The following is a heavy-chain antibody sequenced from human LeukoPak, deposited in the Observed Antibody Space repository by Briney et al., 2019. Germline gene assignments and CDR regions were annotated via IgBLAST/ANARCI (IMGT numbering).Heavy chain of an antibody. D-gene: IGHD3-22*01. J-gene: IGHJ4*02. Sequence: RGESLKISCKGSGYSFTSYWIGWVRQMPGKGLEWMGIIYPGDSDTRYSPSFQGQVTISADKSISTAYLQWSSLKASDTAMYYCARLQLYYYDSSGYYSPLDYWGQGTLVTVSS. CDR1: GYSFTSYW. V-gene: IGHV5-51*01. CDR3: ARLQLYYYDSSGYYSPLDY. CDR2: IYPGDSDT.